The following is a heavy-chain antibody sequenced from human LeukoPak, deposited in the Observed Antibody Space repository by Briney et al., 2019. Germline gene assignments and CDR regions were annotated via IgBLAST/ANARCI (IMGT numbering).Heavy chain of an antibody. Sequence: GGSLRLSCAASGFAFSSYWMHWVRQAPGRGLVWVSRISSDGSSTIYADSVKGRFTISRDNAKNTLYLQMNSLRAEDTAVYYCARDWGGYGPTSHDYWGQGTLVTVSS. CDR1: GFAFSSYW. D-gene: IGHD3-16*01. CDR2: ISSDGSST. CDR3: ARDWGGYGPTSHDY. V-gene: IGHV3-74*01. J-gene: IGHJ4*02.